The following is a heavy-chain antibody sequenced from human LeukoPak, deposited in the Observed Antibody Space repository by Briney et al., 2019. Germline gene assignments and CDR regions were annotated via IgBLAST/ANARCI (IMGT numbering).Heavy chain of an antibody. CDR1: GGSFSGYY. V-gene: IGHV4-34*01. CDR3: ARSGDYVDY. J-gene: IGHJ4*02. D-gene: IGHD4-17*01. Sequence: SETLSLTCAVYGGSFSGYYWSWIRQPPGKGLEWIGEINHSGSTNYNPSLKSRVTMSVDTSKNQFSLKLSSVTAADTAVYYCARSGDYVDYWGQGTLVTVSS. CDR2: INHSGST.